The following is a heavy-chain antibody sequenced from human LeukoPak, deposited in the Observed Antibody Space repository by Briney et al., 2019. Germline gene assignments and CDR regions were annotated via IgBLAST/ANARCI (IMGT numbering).Heavy chain of an antibody. Sequence: GGSLRLSCAASGFTFSSYAMSWVRQAPGKGLEWVSAISGSGGSTYYADSVKGRFTISRDNSKNTLYLQMNSLRTEDTAVYYCAKDTLIAVAAYFDYWGQGTLVTVSS. CDR1: GFTFSSYA. D-gene: IGHD6-19*01. V-gene: IGHV3-23*01. J-gene: IGHJ4*02. CDR3: AKDTLIAVAAYFDY. CDR2: ISGSGGST.